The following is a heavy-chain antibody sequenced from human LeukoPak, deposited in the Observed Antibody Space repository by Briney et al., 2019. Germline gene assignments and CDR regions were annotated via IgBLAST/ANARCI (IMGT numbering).Heavy chain of an antibody. CDR1: GYTFTSYG. V-gene: IGHV1-18*01. J-gene: IGHJ6*02. CDR2: ISAYNGNT. Sequence: ASVKVSCKASGYTFTSYGISWVRQAPGQGLVWMGWISAYNGNTNYAQKLQGRVTMTTDTSTSTAYMELRSLRSDDTAVYYCARERYSSSWYRLDYYYYYGMDVWGQGTTVTVSS. CDR3: ARERYSSSWYRLDYYYYYGMDV. D-gene: IGHD6-13*01.